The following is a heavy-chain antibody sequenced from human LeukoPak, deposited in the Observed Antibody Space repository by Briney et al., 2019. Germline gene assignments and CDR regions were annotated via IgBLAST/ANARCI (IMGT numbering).Heavy chain of an antibody. CDR2: ISSSGGST. CDR3: AKGRRYNILTGHYVSEVDP. D-gene: IGHD3-9*01. J-gene: IGHJ5*02. CDR1: GFTFSAYA. V-gene: IGHV3-64*01. Sequence: GGSLRLSCAASGFTFSAYAMHWVRQAPGKGLEYVSAISSSGGSTYYANSVKGRFTISRDNSKNTLSLQMGSLRAEDTAVYYCAKGRRYNILTGHYVSEVDPWGQGTLVTVSS.